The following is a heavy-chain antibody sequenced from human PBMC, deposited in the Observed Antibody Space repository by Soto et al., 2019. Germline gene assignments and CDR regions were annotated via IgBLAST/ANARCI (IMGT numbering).Heavy chain of an antibody. J-gene: IGHJ3*02. V-gene: IGHV3-23*01. Sequence: PGGCLRLSCAASGFTFSSYAMSWVRQAPGKGLEWVSAISGSGGSTYYADSVKGRFTISRDNSKNTLYLQMNSLRAEDTAVYYCAKDNLLYPAVNDAFDIWGQGTMVTVS. CDR1: GFTFSSYA. D-gene: IGHD2-8*01. CDR3: AKDNLLYPAVNDAFDI. CDR2: ISGSGGST.